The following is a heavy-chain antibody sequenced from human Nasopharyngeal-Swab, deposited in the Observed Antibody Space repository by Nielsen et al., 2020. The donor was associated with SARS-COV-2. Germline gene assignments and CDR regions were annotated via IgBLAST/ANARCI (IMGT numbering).Heavy chain of an antibody. CDR3: ARRKGSGGTCLGY. J-gene: IGHJ4*02. D-gene: IGHD2-15*01. CDR1: GGTFSSYA. Sequence: ASVKVSCKASGGTFSSYAISWVRQATGQGLEWMGWMNPNSGNTAYAQRFQGRVTMTRNTSIDTAYMELTSLRSEDTAVYYCARRKGSGGTCLGYWGQGTLVTVSS. V-gene: IGHV1-8*02. CDR2: MNPNSGNT.